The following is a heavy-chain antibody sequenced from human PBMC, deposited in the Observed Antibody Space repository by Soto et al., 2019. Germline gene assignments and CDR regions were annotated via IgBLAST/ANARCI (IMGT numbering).Heavy chain of an antibody. Sequence: SETLSLTCAVYGGSFSGYYWSWIRQPPGKGLEWIGEINHSGSTNYNPSLKSRVTISVDTSKNQFSLKLSSVTAADTAVYYCARPNYYDSSGYYSFDYWGRGTLVTVSS. CDR3: ARPNYYDSSGYYSFDY. D-gene: IGHD3-22*01. CDR2: INHSGST. J-gene: IGHJ4*02. CDR1: GGSFSGYY. V-gene: IGHV4-34*01.